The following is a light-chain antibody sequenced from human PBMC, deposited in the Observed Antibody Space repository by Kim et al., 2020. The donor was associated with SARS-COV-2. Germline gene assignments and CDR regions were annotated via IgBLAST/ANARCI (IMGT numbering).Light chain of an antibody. CDR3: TSYTGADTVV. CDR1: SSLVGDYNY. Sequence: QSALTRLASVSGSTGQSITISCTGTSSLVGDYNYASWYQQHPDKAPKLIIYDVSDRPSGVSTHFSGSKSGNTASLTISGLQAADEAYYYCTSYTGADTVVFGGGTKLTVL. CDR2: DVS. J-gene: IGLJ2*01. V-gene: IGLV2-14*03.